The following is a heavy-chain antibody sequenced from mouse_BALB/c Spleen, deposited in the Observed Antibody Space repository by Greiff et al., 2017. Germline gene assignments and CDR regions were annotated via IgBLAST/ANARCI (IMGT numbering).Heavy chain of an antibody. D-gene: IGHD1-1*01. CDR1: GFNIKDYY. V-gene: IGHV14-4*02. Sequence: EVQLVESGAELVRSGASVKLSCTASGFNIKDYYMHWVKQRPEQGLEWIGWIDPENGDTEYAPKFQGKATMTADTSSNTAYLQLSSLTSEDTAVYYCNGIYYYGSSYPYWGQGTLVTVSA. CDR3: NGIYYYGSSYPY. J-gene: IGHJ3*01. CDR2: IDPENGDT.